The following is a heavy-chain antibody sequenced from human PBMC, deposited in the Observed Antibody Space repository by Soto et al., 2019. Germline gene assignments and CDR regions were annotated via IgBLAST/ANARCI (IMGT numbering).Heavy chain of an antibody. CDR2: LGGSNDDQ. J-gene: IGHJ3*02. Sequence: DVHLVESGGGLVQPGGSLRLSCAASGFDFSAYAMSWVRQAPGKGLQWVSGLGGSNDDQNYADSVRGRFAVSRDNSKNTLYLQMNSLRGEDTAVYYCAKDGISKNGLWDYFDMWGQGTRVTVSS. CDR1: GFDFSAYA. V-gene: IGHV3-23*04. CDR3: AKDGISKNGLWDYFDM. D-gene: IGHD2-8*01.